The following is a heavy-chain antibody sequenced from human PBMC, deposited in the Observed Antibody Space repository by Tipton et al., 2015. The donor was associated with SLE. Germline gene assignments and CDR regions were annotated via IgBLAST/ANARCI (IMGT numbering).Heavy chain of an antibody. J-gene: IGHJ4*02. CDR3: ARRAYDTSGYFDY. Sequence: TLSLTCTVSGGSISSYYWSWIRQPPGKGLEWIGEINHSGSTNYNPSLKSRVTISVDTSKSQFSLKLTSVTAADTAVYYCARRAYDTSGYFDYWGQGTLVTVSS. V-gene: IGHV4-34*01. D-gene: IGHD3-22*01. CDR2: INHSGST. CDR1: GGSISSYY.